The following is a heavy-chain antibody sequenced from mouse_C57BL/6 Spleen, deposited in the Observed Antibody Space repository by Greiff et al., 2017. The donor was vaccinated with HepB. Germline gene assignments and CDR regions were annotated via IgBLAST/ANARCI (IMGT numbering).Heavy chain of an antibody. CDR1: GYSITSGYY. V-gene: IGHV3-6*01. CDR2: ISYDGSN. J-gene: IGHJ4*01. CDR3: ARGLYYGSSLYAMDY. D-gene: IGHD1-1*01. Sequence: EVQRVESGPGLVKPSQSLSLTCSVTGYSITSGYYWNWIRQFPGNKLEWMGYISYDGSNNYNPSLKNRISITRDTSKNQFFLKLNSVTTEDTATYYCARGLYYGSSLYAMDYWGQGTSVTVSS.